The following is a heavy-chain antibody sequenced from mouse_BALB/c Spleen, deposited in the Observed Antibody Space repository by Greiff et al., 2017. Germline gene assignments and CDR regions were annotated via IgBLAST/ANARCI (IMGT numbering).Heavy chain of an antibody. V-gene: IGHV5-17*02. CDR1: GFTFSSFG. CDR2: ISSGSSTI. CDR3: ARSNYDYAMDY. Sequence: EVQLVESGGGLVQPGGSRKLSCAASGFTFSSFGMHWVRQAPEKGLEWVAYISSGSSTIYYADTVKGRFTISRDNPKNTLFLQMTSLRSEDTAMYYCARSNYDYAMDYWGQGTSVTVSS. J-gene: IGHJ4*01. D-gene: IGHD2-4*01.